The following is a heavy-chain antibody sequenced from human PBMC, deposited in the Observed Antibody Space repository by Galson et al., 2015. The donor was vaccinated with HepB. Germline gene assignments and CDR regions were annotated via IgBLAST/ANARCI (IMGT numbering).Heavy chain of an antibody. Sequence: LRLSCAGSGFIFSKYTMNWVRQAPGKGLEWVSSISSTNDYIYYGESVKGRFTISRDNAKKSLYLEMNRLRAEDTAVYFCAREPDIVAGLGVFYYGLDLWGQGTTVAVSS. J-gene: IGHJ6*02. CDR1: GFIFSKYT. V-gene: IGHV3-21*01. D-gene: IGHD3-9*01. CDR2: ISSTNDYI. CDR3: AREPDIVAGLGVFYYGLDL.